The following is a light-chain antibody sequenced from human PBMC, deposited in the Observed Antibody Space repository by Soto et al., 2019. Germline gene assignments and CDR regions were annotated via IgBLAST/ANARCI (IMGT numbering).Light chain of an antibody. CDR3: QQYGSSPWT. Sequence: EIVLTQSPGTLSLSPGERATLSCRASQSVSNNYLAWYQQKPGQAPRLLIYGASTRATGSPDRFSGSGSGTDFTLTISRLEPEDVAVYYCQQYGSSPWTFGQGNKVDIK. J-gene: IGKJ1*01. CDR2: GAS. V-gene: IGKV3-20*01. CDR1: QSVSNNY.